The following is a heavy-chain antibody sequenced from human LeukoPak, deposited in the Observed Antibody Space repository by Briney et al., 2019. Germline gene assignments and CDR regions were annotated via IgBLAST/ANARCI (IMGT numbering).Heavy chain of an antibody. CDR1: GGSISSGSYY. CDR3: ARVFTRDYYDSSGQHPAGFDS. J-gene: IGHJ4*02. Sequence: PSETLSLTCTVSGGSISSGSYYWSWIRQPAGKGLEWIGRIYTSGSTNYNPSLKSRVTISVDTSKNQFSLKLSSVTATDTAIYYCARVFTRDYYDSSGQHPAGFDSWGQGTLVTVSS. D-gene: IGHD3-22*01. CDR2: IYTSGST. V-gene: IGHV4-61*02.